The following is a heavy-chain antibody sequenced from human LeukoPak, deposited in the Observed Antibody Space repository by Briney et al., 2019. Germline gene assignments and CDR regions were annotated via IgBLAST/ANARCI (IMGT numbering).Heavy chain of an antibody. D-gene: IGHD6-19*01. CDR2: IYYSGST. J-gene: IGHJ4*02. Sequence: PSETLSLTCTVSGGSLSSYYWSWIRQPPGKGLEWIGYIYYSGSTDYNPSLKSRVTISVDTPKNQFSLKLSSVTAADTAVYYCARTIRKDSSGRYFDYWGQGTLVTVSS. CDR1: GGSLSSYY. V-gene: IGHV4-59*08. CDR3: ARTIRKDSSGRYFDY.